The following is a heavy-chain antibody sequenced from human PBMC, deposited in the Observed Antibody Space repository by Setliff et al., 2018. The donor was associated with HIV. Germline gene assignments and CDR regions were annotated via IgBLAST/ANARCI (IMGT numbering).Heavy chain of an antibody. J-gene: IGHJ6*03. D-gene: IGHD3-10*01. V-gene: IGHV1-8*02. Sequence: ASVKVSCKASGGTFSSYAISWVRQAPGQGLEWMGWINPDSGDTNYAQKFQGRVTVTRDTSTSTVYMELNSLRPEDTAVYYCARGLRGVIKGRYYYMDVWGKGTTVTVS. CDR1: GGTFSSYA. CDR3: ARGLRGVIKGRYYYMDV. CDR2: INPDSGDT.